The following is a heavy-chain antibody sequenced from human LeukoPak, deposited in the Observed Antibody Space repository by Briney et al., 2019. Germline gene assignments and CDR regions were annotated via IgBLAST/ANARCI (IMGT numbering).Heavy chain of an antibody. D-gene: IGHD6-13*01. CDR1: GFTFSSYA. Sequence: GRSLRLSCAASGFTFSSYAMHWVRQAPGKGLEWVAVISYDGSNKYYADSVKGRFTISRDNSKNTLYLQMNSLGAEDTAVYYCARDRSSSWYFDYWGQGTLVTVSS. CDR3: ARDRSSSWYFDY. J-gene: IGHJ4*02. CDR2: ISYDGSNK. V-gene: IGHV3-30-3*01.